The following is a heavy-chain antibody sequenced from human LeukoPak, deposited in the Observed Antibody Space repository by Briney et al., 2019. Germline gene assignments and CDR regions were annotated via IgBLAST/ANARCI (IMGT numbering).Heavy chain of an antibody. CDR1: GGSISSYY. Sequence: SETLSLTCTVSGGSISSYYWSWIRQPPGKGLEWIGYIYYSGSTNYNPSLKSRVTISVDTSKNQFSLKLSSVTAADTAVYYCAKEGALSGVGDYWGQGTLVTVSS. V-gene: IGHV4-59*01. D-gene: IGHD3-3*01. J-gene: IGHJ4*02. CDR3: AKEGALSGVGDY. CDR2: IYYSGST.